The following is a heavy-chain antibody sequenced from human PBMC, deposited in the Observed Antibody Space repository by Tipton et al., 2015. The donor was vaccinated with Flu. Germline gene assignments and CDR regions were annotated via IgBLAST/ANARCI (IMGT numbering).Heavy chain of an antibody. CDR3: ASSLAAPRDY. V-gene: IGHV4-34*01. CDR1: GGSFSGYY. CDR2: INHSGST. D-gene: IGHD6-6*01. J-gene: IGHJ4*02. Sequence: TLSLTCAVYGGSFSGYYWSWIRQPPGKGLEWIGEINHSGSTNYNPSLKSRVTISVDTSKNQFSLKLSSVTAADTAVYYCASSLAAPRDYWSQGTLVTVSS.